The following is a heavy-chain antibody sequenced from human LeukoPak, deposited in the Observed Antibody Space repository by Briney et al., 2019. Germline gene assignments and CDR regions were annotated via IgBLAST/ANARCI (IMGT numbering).Heavy chain of an antibody. CDR1: GFTFDDYA. Sequence: GGSLRLSCAASGFTFDDYAMHGLRQVPGKGLEGVSGSSWNSGSIDYADSVKGRFAISRDNAENSLYLQMNSLRADDMALYYCAKGDGYTLRGAFDYWGQGTLVTVSS. CDR3: AKGDGYTLRGAFDY. D-gene: IGHD5-24*01. CDR2: SSWNSGSI. V-gene: IGHV3-9*03. J-gene: IGHJ4*02.